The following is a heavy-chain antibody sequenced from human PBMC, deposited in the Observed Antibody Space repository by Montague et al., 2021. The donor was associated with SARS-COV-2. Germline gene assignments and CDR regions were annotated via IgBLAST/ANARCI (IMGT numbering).Heavy chain of an antibody. J-gene: IGHJ5*02. CDR1: GDSISSSSYY. Sequence: SETLSLTCTVSGDSISSSSYYWGWIRQPPGKGLEWIGSIYYTGTTNYNPSLKSRVTISVDTSKTQFSLKLTSVTAADTAVYYCAREGYCSGGTCYSSGPNWFDPWDQGTLVTVSS. V-gene: IGHV4-39*07. CDR3: AREGYCSGGTCYSSGPNWFDP. CDR2: IYYTGTT. D-gene: IGHD2-15*01.